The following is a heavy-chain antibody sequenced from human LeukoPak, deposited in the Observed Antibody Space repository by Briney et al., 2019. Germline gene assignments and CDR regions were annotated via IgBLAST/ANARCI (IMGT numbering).Heavy chain of an antibody. D-gene: IGHD1-26*01. CDR1: GGSISTYY. CDR3: AREEALGSGSFDY. V-gene: IGHV4-59*01. J-gene: IGHJ4*02. Sequence: SETLSLTCTVSGGSISTYYWSWIRQHPGKGLEGIGYIYYSGSTNYNPSLKSRVTISVDTSKNQFSLKLGSVTAADTAVYYCAREEALGSGSFDYWGQGTLVTVSS. CDR2: IYYSGST.